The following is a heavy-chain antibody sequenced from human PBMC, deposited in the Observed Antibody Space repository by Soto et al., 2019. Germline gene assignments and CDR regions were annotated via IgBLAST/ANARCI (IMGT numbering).Heavy chain of an antibody. V-gene: IGHV1-18*01. J-gene: IGHJ4*02. Sequence: GAPVKASCKASGYTFTNYCIGWVQQSPGKGLEWMGWISAYRGNTNYEQKFQGRVTMTTDASTSTAYMELRGLRSDDTAVYYCARDFQRYSGSYYFDYWGQGTLVTVSS. CDR2: ISAYRGNT. CDR1: GYTFTNYC. D-gene: IGHD1-26*01. CDR3: ARDFQRYSGSYYFDY.